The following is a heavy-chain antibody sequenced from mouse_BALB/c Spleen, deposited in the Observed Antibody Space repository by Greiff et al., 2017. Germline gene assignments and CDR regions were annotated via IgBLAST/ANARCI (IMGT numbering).Heavy chain of an antibody. CDR3: ARVVTTDYAMDY. V-gene: IGHV2-9*02. Sequence: VKLVESGPGLVATSQSLSITCTVSGFSLTSYGVHWVRQPPGKGLEWLGVIWAGGSTNYNSALMSRLSISKDNSKSQVFLKMNSLQTDDTAMYYCARVVTTDYAMDYWGQGTSVTVSS. CDR2: IWAGGST. CDR1: GFSLTSYG. J-gene: IGHJ4*01. D-gene: IGHD2-1*01.